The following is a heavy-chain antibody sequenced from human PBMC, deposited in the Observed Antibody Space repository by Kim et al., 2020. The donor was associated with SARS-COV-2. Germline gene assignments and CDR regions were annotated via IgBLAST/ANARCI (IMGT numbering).Heavy chain of an antibody. CDR1: GFTFSSYA. Sequence: GGSLRLSCAASGFTFSSYAMSWVRQAPGKGLEWVSAISGSGGSTYYADSVKGRFTISRDNSKNTLYLQMNSLRAEDTAVYYCAKDQSGSGWYKAPINWFDPWGQGTLVTVSS. CDR2: ISGSGGST. J-gene: IGHJ5*02. V-gene: IGHV3-23*01. CDR3: AKDQSGSGWYKAPINWFDP. D-gene: IGHD6-19*01.